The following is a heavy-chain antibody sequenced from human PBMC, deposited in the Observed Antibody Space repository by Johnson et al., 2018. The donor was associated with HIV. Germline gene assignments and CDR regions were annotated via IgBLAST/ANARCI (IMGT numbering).Heavy chain of an antibody. J-gene: IGHJ3*02. Sequence: VQLVESGGGLIQPGGSLRLSCAASGFTVSSNYMSWVRQAPGKGLEWVSGISGAGGSRNYADSVKGRFTISRDNSKNTLYLQMNSLRAEDTAIYYCAKDLHYYDSSGYAFDIWGQGTMVTVSS. CDR3: AKDLHYYDSSGYAFDI. D-gene: IGHD3-22*01. V-gene: IGHV3-23*04. CDR2: ISGAGGSR. CDR1: GFTVSSNY.